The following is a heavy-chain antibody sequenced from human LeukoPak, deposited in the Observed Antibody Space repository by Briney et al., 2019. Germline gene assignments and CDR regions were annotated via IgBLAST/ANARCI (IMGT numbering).Heavy chain of an antibody. D-gene: IGHD4-23*01. CDR3: AKDRNGGNSGGYNDAFDI. Sequence: GGSLRLSCAASGFTFSSYAMHWVRQAPGKGLEWVAVISYDGSNKYYVDSVKGRFTISRDNSKNTLYLQMNSLRAEDTAVYYCAKDRNGGNSGGYNDAFDIWAQETMVTVSS. CDR1: GFTFSSYA. J-gene: IGHJ3*02. V-gene: IGHV3-30*18. CDR2: ISYDGSNK.